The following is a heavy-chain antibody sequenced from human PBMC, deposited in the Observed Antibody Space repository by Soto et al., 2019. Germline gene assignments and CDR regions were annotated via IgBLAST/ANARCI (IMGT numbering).Heavy chain of an antibody. Sequence: EASVKVSCKASGYTFTSYDINWVRQATGQGLEWMGWMNPNSGNTGYAQKFQGRVTMTRNTSISTAYMELSSLRSEDTAVYYCARGGIAVAGVDYWGQGTLVTVSS. V-gene: IGHV1-8*01. CDR3: ARGGIAVAGVDY. D-gene: IGHD6-19*01. CDR1: GYTFTSYD. J-gene: IGHJ4*02. CDR2: MNPNSGNT.